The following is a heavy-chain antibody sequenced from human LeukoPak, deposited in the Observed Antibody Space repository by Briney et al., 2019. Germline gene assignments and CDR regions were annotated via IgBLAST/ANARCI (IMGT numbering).Heavy chain of an antibody. CDR1: GGSISSSGYY. D-gene: IGHD6-25*01. CDR3: ARSRGWYGMDV. J-gene: IGHJ6*02. V-gene: IGHV4-39*01. Sequence: SETLSLTCTVSGGSISSSGYYWGWIRQPPGKGLEWIGSIYYSGSTYHNPSLKSRVISVDTSKNQFSLKLSSVTAADTAVYYCARSRGWYGMDVWGQGTTVTVSS. CDR2: IYYSGST.